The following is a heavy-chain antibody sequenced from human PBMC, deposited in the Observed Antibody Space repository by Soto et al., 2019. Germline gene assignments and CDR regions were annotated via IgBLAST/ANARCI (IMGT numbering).Heavy chain of an antibody. CDR1: GGSISGYY. CDR2: IHYSGST. V-gene: IGHV4-59*01. CDR3: ARDVGYCSSTSCYGGGGVDY. D-gene: IGHD2-2*01. J-gene: IGHJ4*02. Sequence: PSETLSLTCFVSGGSISGYYGSWVRQPPGKGLEWIGYIHYSGSTTYNSSLKGRVTMSVDTSKNQFSLKLSSVTAADTAVYYCARDVGYCSSTSCYGGGGVDYWGQGTLVTVSS.